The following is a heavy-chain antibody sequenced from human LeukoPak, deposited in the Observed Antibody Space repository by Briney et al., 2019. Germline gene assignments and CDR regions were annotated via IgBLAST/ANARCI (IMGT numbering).Heavy chain of an antibody. Sequence: VKISCKASGYTFTDYYMHWVQQAPGKGLEWMGRVDPEDGETIYAEKFQGRVIITADTSTDTAYMELSSLRSEDTAVYYCATGRGGHLQEFDYWGQGTLVTVSS. D-gene: IGHD3-10*01. CDR1: GYTFTDYY. J-gene: IGHJ4*02. V-gene: IGHV1-69-2*01. CDR2: VDPEDGET. CDR3: ATGRGGHLQEFDY.